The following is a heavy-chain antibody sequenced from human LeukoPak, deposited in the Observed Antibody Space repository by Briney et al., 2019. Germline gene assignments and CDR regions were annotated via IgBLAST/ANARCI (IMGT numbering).Heavy chain of an antibody. J-gene: IGHJ4*02. D-gene: IGHD3-10*01. CDR3: ARGWDYYGSGSYYKKDY. CDR1: GYTFTSYD. V-gene: IGHV1-8*01. Sequence: ASVKVSCKASGYTFTSYDINWVRQATGQGLEWMGWMNPNSGNTGYAQKFQGRVTMTRNTSISTAYMELSSLRSEDTAVYYCARGWDYYGSGSYYKKDYWGQGTLVTVSS. CDR2: MNPNSGNT.